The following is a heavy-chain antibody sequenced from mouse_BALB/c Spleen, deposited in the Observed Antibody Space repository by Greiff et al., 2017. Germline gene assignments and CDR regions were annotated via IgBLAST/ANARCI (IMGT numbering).Heavy chain of an antibody. CDR1: GFSLTSYG. Sequence: VKVVESGPGLVAPSQSLSITCTVSGFSLTSYGVHWVRQPPGKGLEWLGVIWAGGSTNYNSALMSRLSISKDNSKSQVFLKMNSLQTDDTAMYYCARDEDYGLAYWGQGTLVTVSA. D-gene: IGHD2-4*01. J-gene: IGHJ3*01. CDR3: ARDEDYGLAY. CDR2: IWAGGST. V-gene: IGHV2-9*02.